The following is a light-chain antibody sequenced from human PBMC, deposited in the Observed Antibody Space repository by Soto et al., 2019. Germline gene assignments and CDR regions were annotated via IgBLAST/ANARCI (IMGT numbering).Light chain of an antibody. CDR1: QSVSSSY. J-gene: IGKJ2*02. V-gene: IGKV3-20*01. CDR3: QQYGSSPGT. Sequence: EIVLTQYPGTLSLSPGERATLSCRASQSVSSSYLAWYQQKPGQAPRLLIYGASSRATGIPDRFSGSGSGTDFTLTNSRLEPEDVAVYYCQQYGSSPGTFGQGTKLEIK. CDR2: GAS.